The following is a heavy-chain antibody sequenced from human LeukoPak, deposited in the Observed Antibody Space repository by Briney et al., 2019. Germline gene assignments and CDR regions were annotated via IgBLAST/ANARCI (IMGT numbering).Heavy chain of an antibody. CDR2: IRDSGGAT. J-gene: IGHJ4*02. D-gene: IGHD2-21*01. Sequence: GSLRLSCAASGFTFSSYTVTWVRQAPGKGLEWVSGIRDSGGATPPADSVTGRFTISTDNSKTTLYLQMNSLRAEDTAVYYSATGSYSSSGFDYWGPGTLVTVSS. V-gene: IGHV3-23*01. CDR3: ATGSYSSSGFDY. CDR1: GFTFSSYT.